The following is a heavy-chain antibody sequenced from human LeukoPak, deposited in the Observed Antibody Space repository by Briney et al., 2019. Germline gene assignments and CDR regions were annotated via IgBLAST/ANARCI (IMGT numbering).Heavy chain of an antibody. CDR2: IYTSGST. D-gene: IGHD6-19*01. Sequence: SETLSLTCTVSGGSISSYYWSWIRQPAGKGLEWIGRIYTSGSTNYNPSLKSRVTMSVDTSKNQFSLKLCSVTAADTAVYYCARDRSSGWYEYYFDYWGQGTLVTVSS. J-gene: IGHJ4*02. CDR3: ARDRSSGWYEYYFDY. V-gene: IGHV4-4*07. CDR1: GGSISSYY.